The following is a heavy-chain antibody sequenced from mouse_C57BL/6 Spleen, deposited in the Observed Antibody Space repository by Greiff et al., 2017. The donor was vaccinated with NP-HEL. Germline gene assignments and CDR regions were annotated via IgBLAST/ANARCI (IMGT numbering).Heavy chain of an antibody. J-gene: IGHJ3*01. CDR3: ARGDDYDGGGFAY. D-gene: IGHD2-4*01. CDR1: GYTFTSYW. V-gene: IGHV1-61*01. Sequence: QVQLKQPGAELVRPGSSVKLSCKASGYTFTSYWMDWVKQRPGQGLEWIGNIYPSDSETHYNQKFKDKATLTVDKSSSTAYMQLSSLTSEDAAVYYCARGDDYDGGGFAYWGQGTLVTVSA. CDR2: IYPSDSET.